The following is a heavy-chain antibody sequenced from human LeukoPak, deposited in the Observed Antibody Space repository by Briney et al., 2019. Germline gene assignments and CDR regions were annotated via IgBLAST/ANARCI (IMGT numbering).Heavy chain of an antibody. CDR1: GFTFSDFS. V-gene: IGHV3-49*03. Sequence: GGSLRLSCTTSGFTFSDFSMTWFRQAPGEVLEWVGFIGTKPYGGTSEYAASVKGRFTISRDDSQSIAYLQMNSLRTEDTAVYYCARGGYSFEAWGQGTLVTVSS. CDR3: ARGGYSFEA. J-gene: IGHJ4*02. D-gene: IGHD5-12*01. CDR2: IGTKPYGGTS.